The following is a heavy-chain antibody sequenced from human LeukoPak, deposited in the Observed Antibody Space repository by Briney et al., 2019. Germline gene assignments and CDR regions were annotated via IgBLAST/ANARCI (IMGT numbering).Heavy chain of an antibody. J-gene: IGHJ3*02. V-gene: IGHV4-59*01. Sequence: SETLSLTCTVSGGSISSYYWSWIRQPPGKGLEWIGYIYYSRSTNYNPSLKSRVTISVDTSKNQFSLKLSSVTAADTAVNYCARVFAPDAFDIWGQGTMVTVSS. CDR2: IYYSRST. CDR3: ARVFAPDAFDI. CDR1: GGSISSYY.